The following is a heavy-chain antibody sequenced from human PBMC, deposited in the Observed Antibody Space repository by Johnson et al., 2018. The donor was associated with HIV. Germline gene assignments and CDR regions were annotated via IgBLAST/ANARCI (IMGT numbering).Heavy chain of an antibody. D-gene: IGHD4-11*01. CDR1: GITVNSNY. CDR2: ISGSGGST. J-gene: IGHJ3*02. Sequence: VQLVESGGGLVQPGGSLRLSCAASGITVNSNYMSWVRQAPGKGLEWVSDISGSGGSTYYADSVKGRFTISRDNSKNTLYLQMNSLRAEDTAVYYCAKDRSNYGSKYAFDIWGQGTMVTVSS. V-gene: IGHV3-23*04. CDR3: AKDRSNYGSKYAFDI.